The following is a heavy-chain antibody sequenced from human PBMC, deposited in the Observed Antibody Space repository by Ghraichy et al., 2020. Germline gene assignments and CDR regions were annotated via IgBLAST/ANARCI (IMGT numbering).Heavy chain of an antibody. D-gene: IGHD3-10*01. Sequence: SVKVSCKASGGTFSSYAISWVRQAPGQGLEWMGRIIPIFGIANYAQKFQGRVTITADKSTSTAYMELSSLRSEDTAVYYCARDEEGSGSYLDYWGQGTLVTVSS. CDR3: ARDEEGSGSYLDY. V-gene: IGHV1-69*04. CDR2: IIPIFGIA. J-gene: IGHJ4*02. CDR1: GGTFSSYA.